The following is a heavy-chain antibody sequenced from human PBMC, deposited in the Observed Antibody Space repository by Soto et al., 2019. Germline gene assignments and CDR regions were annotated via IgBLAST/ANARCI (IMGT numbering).Heavy chain of an antibody. V-gene: IGHV4-59*01. D-gene: IGHD6-19*01. CDR3: ARRVAVAGINWFDP. CDR1: GTSILSYY. CDR2: IYYSGST. J-gene: IGHJ5*02. Sequence: SGTLSLTCTINGTSILSYYWSWMVEAPGKGLEWIGYIYYSGSTNYNPSLKSQVTISVDTSKNQFSLKLSSVTAADTAVYYCARRVAVAGINWFDPWGQGTLVTVSS.